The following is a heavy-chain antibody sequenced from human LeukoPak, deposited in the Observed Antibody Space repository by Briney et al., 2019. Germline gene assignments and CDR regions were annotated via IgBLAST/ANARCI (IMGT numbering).Heavy chain of an antibody. Sequence: PGGSLRLSCAASGFSFSNAWMSWVRQVPGKGLECVGHIKSKTDGGTTDYAAPVKGRFTISRDDSKNTVDLQMNSLKTEDTAVYYCTTGGNWGSYSLLDYWGQGTLVTVSS. CDR3: TTGGNWGSYSLLDY. CDR1: GFSFSNAW. CDR2: IKSKTDGGTT. D-gene: IGHD3-16*01. J-gene: IGHJ4*02. V-gene: IGHV3-15*01.